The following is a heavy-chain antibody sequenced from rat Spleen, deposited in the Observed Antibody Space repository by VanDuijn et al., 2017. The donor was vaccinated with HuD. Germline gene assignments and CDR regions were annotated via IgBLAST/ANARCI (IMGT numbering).Heavy chain of an antibody. CDR2: ISPSGGST. Sequence: EVQLVESGGGLVQPGRSLKLSCAASGFTFSNYGMHWIRQAPTKGLEWVASISPSGGSTYYRDSVKGRFTISRDNAKSTLYLKMDSLRSEETATYYCATDSITIAAYWYVDFWGPGTMVTVSS. J-gene: IGHJ1*01. D-gene: IGHD1-2*01. CDR1: GFTFSNYG. V-gene: IGHV5-19*01. CDR3: ATDSITIAAYWYVDF.